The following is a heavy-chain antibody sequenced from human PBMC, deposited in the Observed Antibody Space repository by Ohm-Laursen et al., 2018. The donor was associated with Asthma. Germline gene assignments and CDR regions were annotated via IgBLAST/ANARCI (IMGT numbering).Heavy chain of an antibody. CDR3: AREWGGMDV. CDR1: GFTFSSYN. V-gene: IGHV3-21*01. Sequence: SLRLSCAASGFTFSSYNMNWVRQAPGKGLEWVSSISSSSSYIYYADSVKGRFTISRDNAKHSLYLQMTSLRVEDTAVYYCAREWGGMDVWGPGATVTVSS. D-gene: IGHD1-26*01. J-gene: IGHJ6*02. CDR2: ISSSSSYI.